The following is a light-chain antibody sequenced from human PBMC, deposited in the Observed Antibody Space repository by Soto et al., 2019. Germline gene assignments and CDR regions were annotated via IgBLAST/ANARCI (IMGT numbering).Light chain of an antibody. CDR2: EVT. CDR3: SSYTTSTPDV. J-gene: IGLJ1*01. CDR1: SSDVGAYNF. V-gene: IGLV2-14*01. Sequence: QSALTQPASVSGSPGQSITISCTGTSSDVGAYNFVSWYQHHPGRAPKLIIYEVTIRPSGVSNRFSGSKSGNTASLSISGLQAEDEADYYCSSYTTSTPDVFGSGTKLNVL.